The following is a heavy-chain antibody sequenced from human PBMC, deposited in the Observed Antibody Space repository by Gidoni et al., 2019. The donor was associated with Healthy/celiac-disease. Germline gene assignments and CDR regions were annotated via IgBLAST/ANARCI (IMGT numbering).Heavy chain of an antibody. Sequence: EVQLVESGGGLVQPGGSLRLSCAASGFTFSSYAMSWVRQAPGKGREWVSAISGSGGSTYYADSVKGRFTISRDNSKNTLYLQMNSLRAEDTAVYYCARFTSMEGHYYYYGMDVWGQGTTVTVSS. V-gene: IGHV3-23*04. D-gene: IGHD5-18*01. CDR3: ARFTSMEGHYYYYGMDV. CDR1: GFTFSSYA. J-gene: IGHJ6*02. CDR2: ISGSGGST.